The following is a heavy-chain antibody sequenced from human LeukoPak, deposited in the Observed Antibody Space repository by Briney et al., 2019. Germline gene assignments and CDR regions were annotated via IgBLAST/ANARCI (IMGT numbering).Heavy chain of an antibody. J-gene: IGHJ3*02. CDR1: GDSVSSNSAL. V-gene: IGHV6-1*01. D-gene: IGHD3-10*01. CDR2: TYYRSKWYN. CDR3: ARGGYYGSGSDDAFDI. Sequence: SQTLSLTCAISGDSVSSNSALWNWIRQSPSRGLEWLGRTYYRSKWYNDYAVSVKSRITINADTSKNQFSLQLNSVTPEDTAVYYCARGGYYGSGSDDAFDIWGQGTMVTVSS.